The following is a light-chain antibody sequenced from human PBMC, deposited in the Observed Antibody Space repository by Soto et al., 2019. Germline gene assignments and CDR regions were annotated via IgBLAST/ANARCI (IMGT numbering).Light chain of an antibody. CDR3: CSDAGRSTYV. Sequence: QSALTQPASVSGSPGQSITISCTVGSYNFVSWYQQHPGKAPKVLIYEVSKRPSGVSDRFSGSKSGNTASLTISGLQAEDEADYYCCSDAGRSTYVFGTGTKVPVL. CDR1: GSYNF. J-gene: IGLJ1*01. CDR2: EVS. V-gene: IGLV2-23*02.